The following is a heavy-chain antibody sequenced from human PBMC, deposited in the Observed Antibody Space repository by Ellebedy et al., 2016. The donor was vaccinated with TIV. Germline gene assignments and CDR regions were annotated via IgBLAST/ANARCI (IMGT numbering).Heavy chain of an antibody. CDR3: ASVGYDILTGSSLFDY. CDR1: GFTFSSYS. J-gene: IGHJ4*02. Sequence: GESLKISCAASGFTFSSYSMNWVRQAPGKGLEWVSSISSSSSYIYYADSVKGRFTISRDNAKNSLYLQMNSLRAEDTAVYYCASVGYDILTGSSLFDYWGQGTLVTVSS. V-gene: IGHV3-21*01. CDR2: ISSSSSYI. D-gene: IGHD3-9*01.